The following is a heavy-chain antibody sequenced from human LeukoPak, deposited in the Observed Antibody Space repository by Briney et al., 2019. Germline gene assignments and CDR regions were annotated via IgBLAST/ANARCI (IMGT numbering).Heavy chain of an antibody. J-gene: IGHJ3*01. D-gene: IGHD6-13*01. CDR2: ISSSGSTI. V-gene: IGHV3-11*01. Sequence: PGGSLRLSCAASGFTFSDYYMSWIRQAPGKGLEWVSYISSSGSTIYYADSVKGRFTISRDNAKNSLYLQMNSLRDEDTAVHFCAKARIAAAGTGAFDVWGQGTMVTVSS. CDR1: GFTFSDYY. CDR3: AKARIAAAGTGAFDV.